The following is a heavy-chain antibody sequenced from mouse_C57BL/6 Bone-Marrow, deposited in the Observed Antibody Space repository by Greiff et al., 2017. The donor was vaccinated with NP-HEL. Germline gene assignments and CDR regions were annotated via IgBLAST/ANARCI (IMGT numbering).Heavy chain of an antibody. CDR3: TRVYGYENFDY. V-gene: IGHV5-9-1*02. CDR1: GFTFSSYA. J-gene: IGHJ2*01. Sequence: EVKLVESGEGLVKPGGSLKLSCAASGFTFSSYAMSWVRQTPEKRLEWVAYISSGGDYIYYADTVKGRFTISRDNARNTLYLQMSSLKSEDTAMYYCTRVYGYENFDYWGQGTTLTVSS. CDR2: ISSGGDYI. D-gene: IGHD2-2*01.